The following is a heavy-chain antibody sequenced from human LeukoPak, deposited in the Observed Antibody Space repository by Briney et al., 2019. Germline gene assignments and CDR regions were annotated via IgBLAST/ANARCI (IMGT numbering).Heavy chain of an antibody. D-gene: IGHD5-18*01. Sequence: GGSLRLSCAASGFTFSTYNMDWVRQAPGKGLEWVSSISSGSSYIYYADSVKGRFTISRDNAKNSLYLQMNSLRAEDTAVYYCTKGTIWLPFDYWGQGTLVTVSS. J-gene: IGHJ4*02. V-gene: IGHV3-21*04. CDR3: TKGTIWLPFDY. CDR2: ISSGSSYI. CDR1: GFTFSTYN.